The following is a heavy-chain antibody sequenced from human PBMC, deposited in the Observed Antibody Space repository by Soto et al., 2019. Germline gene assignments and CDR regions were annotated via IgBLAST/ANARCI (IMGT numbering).Heavy chain of an antibody. Sequence: QVQLVQSGDEVKKPGASVKVSCKASGYTFTTYGISWVRQAPGQGLEWMGWISAYNGDTKYAQNVQDRVSMTTDTPTSTAYMELRSLRSDDTAVYYCAREGSWPYYYYGMDVWGQGTTVNVSS. J-gene: IGHJ6*02. V-gene: IGHV1-18*01. D-gene: IGHD6-13*01. CDR3: AREGSWPYYYYGMDV. CDR2: ISAYNGDT. CDR1: GYTFTTYG.